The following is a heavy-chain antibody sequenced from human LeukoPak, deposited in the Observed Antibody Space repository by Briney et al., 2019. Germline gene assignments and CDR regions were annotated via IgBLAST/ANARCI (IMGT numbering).Heavy chain of an antibody. J-gene: IGHJ4*02. V-gene: IGHV3-30-3*01. CDR3: ARARARIVVVPAAPVGY. CDR2: ISYDGSNK. Sequence: PGRSLRLSCAASGFTFSSYAMHWVRQAPGKGLEWVAVISYDGSNKYYADSVEGRFTISRDNSKNTLYLQMNSLRAEDTAVYYCARARARIVVVPAAPVGYWGQGTLVTVSS. D-gene: IGHD2-2*01. CDR1: GFTFSSYA.